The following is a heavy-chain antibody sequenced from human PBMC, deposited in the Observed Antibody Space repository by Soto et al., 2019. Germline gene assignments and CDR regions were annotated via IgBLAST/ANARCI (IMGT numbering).Heavy chain of an antibody. Sequence: PGESLKISCKGSGYSFTIYWISWVRQMPGKGLEWMGRIDPSDSYTNYSPSFQGHVTISADKSISTAYLQWSSLKASDTAMYYCAILEYSSSSVGGYYYYGMDVCGQGTTVTVSS. CDR2: IDPSDSYT. CDR1: GYSFTIYW. J-gene: IGHJ6*02. V-gene: IGHV5-10-1*01. CDR3: AILEYSSSSVGGYYYYGMDV. D-gene: IGHD6-6*01.